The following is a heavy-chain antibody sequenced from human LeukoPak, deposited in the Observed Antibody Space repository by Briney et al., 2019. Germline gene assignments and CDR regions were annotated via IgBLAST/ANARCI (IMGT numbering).Heavy chain of an antibody. CDR2: IYYTGST. V-gene: IGHV4-31*03. Sequence: KPSETLSLTCTVSGGSISSGGYYWNWIRQHPGKGLEWIGYIYYTGSTYYNPSLKSRLTISVDTSKNQFSLKLSSVTAADTAVYYCASAFGGYDHYYFDYWGQGTLVTVSS. D-gene: IGHD5-12*01. J-gene: IGHJ4*02. CDR3: ASAFGGYDHYYFDY. CDR1: GGSISSGGYY.